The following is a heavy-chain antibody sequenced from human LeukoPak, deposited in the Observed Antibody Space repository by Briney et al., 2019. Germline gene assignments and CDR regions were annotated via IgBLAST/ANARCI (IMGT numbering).Heavy chain of an antibody. CDR2: IRGKVYGGIP. D-gene: IGHD4-17*01. CDR1: GFYVGDYA. CDR3: ARGGSDYHNYKFPF. J-gene: IGHJ4*02. V-gene: IGHV3-49*04. Sequence: GGSLRLSCEGSGFYVGDYAMAWVRQAPGKGREWVGFIRGKVYGGIPEYAAAVKGRFIFSRDDSQRIVYHQVNTPKTEDTAVYHCARGGSDYHNYKFPFWGQGTLVTVSS.